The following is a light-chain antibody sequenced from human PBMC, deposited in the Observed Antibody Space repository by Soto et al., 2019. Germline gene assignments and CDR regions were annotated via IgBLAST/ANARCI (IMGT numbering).Light chain of an antibody. V-gene: IGKV3-15*01. CDR3: QQYNYWPRT. Sequence: EVEMTQSPATLSVSPGDRATLSCRASQTVSSSLACYQQKPGQAPRLLIYGASTRATDIPARFSGSGSGTEFTLTISSLQSEDFATYYCQQYNYWPRTFGQGTKVAIK. J-gene: IGKJ1*01. CDR2: GAS. CDR1: QTVSSS.